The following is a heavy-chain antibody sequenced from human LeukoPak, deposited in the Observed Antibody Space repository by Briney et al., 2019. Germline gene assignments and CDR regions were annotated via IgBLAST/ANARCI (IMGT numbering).Heavy chain of an antibody. CDR2: ILYGGST. D-gene: IGHD6-19*01. V-gene: IGHV4-61*01. CDR1: GGSVSSSSYY. J-gene: IGHJ4*02. CDR3: AREGYSSGWYAY. Sequence: SETLSLTCTVSGGSVSSSSYYWSWIRQPPGKGLEWIGYILYGGSTSYNPSLKSRVTISVDTSKTQFSLKLSSVTAADTAVYYCAREGYSSGWYAYWGQGTLVTVSS.